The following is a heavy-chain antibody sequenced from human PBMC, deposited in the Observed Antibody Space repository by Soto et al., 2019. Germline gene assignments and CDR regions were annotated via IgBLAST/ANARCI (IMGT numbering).Heavy chain of an antibody. CDR2: IYWDDSK. CDR3: AHKGYGDYPLDY. CDR1: GFSLSTSGVG. D-gene: IGHD4-17*01. V-gene: IGHV2-5*02. Sequence: QITLKESGPTLVKPTQTLTLTCTFSGFSLSTSGVGVGWIRQPQGKALEWLAVIYWDDSKLYSPSLESRLTITKDTSKNQVVLTMTNMDPVDTATYYCAHKGYGDYPLDYWGQGTLVTVSS. J-gene: IGHJ4*02.